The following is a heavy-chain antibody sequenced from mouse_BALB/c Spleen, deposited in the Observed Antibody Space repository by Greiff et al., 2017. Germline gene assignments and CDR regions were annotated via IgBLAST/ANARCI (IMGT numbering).Heavy chain of an antibody. D-gene: IGHD2-4*01. CDR1: GFTFSSHA. Sequence: EVQVVESGGGLVKPGGSLKLSCAASGFTFSSHAMSWVRQTPEKRLEWVASISSGGSTYYPDSVKGRFTISSDNARNILYLQMSSLRSEDTAMYYCARGRGDYDVWFAYWGQGTLVTVSA. V-gene: IGHV5-6-5*01. J-gene: IGHJ3*01. CDR2: ISSGGST. CDR3: ARGRGDYDVWFAY.